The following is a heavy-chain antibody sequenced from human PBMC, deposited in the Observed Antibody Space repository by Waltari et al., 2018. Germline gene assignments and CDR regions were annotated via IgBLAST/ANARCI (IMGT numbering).Heavy chain of an antibody. CDR2: IIPIFGTA. J-gene: IGHJ6*02. CDR1: GGTSSRYA. Sequence: QVQLVQPGSEVTKPGSSVKISCTASGGTSSRYAISWVRQAPRPGLEWMGGIIPIFGTANYAQKFQGRVTITADESTSTAYMELSSLRSEDTAVYYCARKEKTTVTDYYYYGMDVWGQGTTVTVSS. D-gene: IGHD4-17*01. V-gene: IGHV1-69*13. CDR3: ARKEKTTVTDYYYYGMDV.